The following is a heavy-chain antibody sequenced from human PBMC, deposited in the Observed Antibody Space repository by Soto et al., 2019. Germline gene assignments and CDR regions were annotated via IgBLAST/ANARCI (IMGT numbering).Heavy chain of an antibody. CDR2: IYYTGTT. CDR3: ARDIAAALGAWFDP. J-gene: IGHJ5*02. V-gene: IGHV4-30-4*01. Sequence: SETLSLTCTVSGGSLSSGDLYWSWIRQPPGKGLEWIGYIYYTGTTQYNPSLRSRVAMSLDTSKNQFSLKLSSVTAADTAVYYCARDIAAALGAWFDPWGQGTLVTVPS. CDR1: GGSLSSGDLY. D-gene: IGHD6-13*01.